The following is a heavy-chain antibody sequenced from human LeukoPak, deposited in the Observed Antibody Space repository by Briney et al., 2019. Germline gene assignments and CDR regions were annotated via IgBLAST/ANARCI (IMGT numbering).Heavy chain of an antibody. CDR1: GYTFTGYY. CDR3: ARAIFGSGSYYADY. V-gene: IGHV1-2*02. J-gene: IGHJ4*02. CDR2: INPNSGGT. Sequence: ASVKVPCKASGYTFTGYYMHWVRQAPGQGLEWMGWINPNSGGTNYAQKFQGRVTMTRDTSISTAYMELSRLRSDDTAVYYCARAIFGSGSYYADYWGQGTLVTVSS. D-gene: IGHD3-10*01.